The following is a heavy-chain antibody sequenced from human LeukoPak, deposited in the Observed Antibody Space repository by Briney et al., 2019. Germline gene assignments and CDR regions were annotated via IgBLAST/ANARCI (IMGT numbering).Heavy chain of an antibody. CDR1: GGSISSYY. CDR2: IYYSGST. CDR3: AREFSSSSGGDWFDP. V-gene: IGHV4-59*01. Sequence: SETLSLTCTVSGGSISSYYWSWIRQPPGKGLEWIGYIYYSGSTNYNPSLKSRVTISVDTSKNQFSLKLSSVTAADTAVYYCAREFSSSSGGDWFDPWGQGTLVTVSS. J-gene: IGHJ5*02. D-gene: IGHD6-6*01.